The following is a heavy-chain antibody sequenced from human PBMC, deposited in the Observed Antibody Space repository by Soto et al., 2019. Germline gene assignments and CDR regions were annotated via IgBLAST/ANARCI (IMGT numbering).Heavy chain of an antibody. J-gene: IGHJ4*02. CDR2: TYYRTRWYS. CDR1: GDSVSRNCAS. D-gene: IGHD2-2*01. V-gene: IGHV6-1*01. Sequence: QTLSLTCGISGDSVSRNCASWNWIRQSPSRGLEWLGRTYYRTRWYSDSAISLKSRITINADTSKNQFSLQLNSVTAADTAVNYCARDVGSSHGPGHPHYFDYWGQGTLVTVSS. CDR3: ARDVGSSHGPGHPHYFDY.